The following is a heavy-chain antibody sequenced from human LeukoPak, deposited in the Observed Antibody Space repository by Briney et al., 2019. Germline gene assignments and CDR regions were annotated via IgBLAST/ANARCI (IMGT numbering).Heavy chain of an antibody. V-gene: IGHV3-7*01. D-gene: IGHD1-26*01. Sequence: GGPLRLSCAASGFTFSDFWMGWVRQAPGKGLEWVANINQGGSESYYVDSVKGRFTISRDNAKNSLYLDMNSLRVEDTAVYFCVRALVGAAFDTWGQGALVTVSS. CDR2: INQGGSES. CDR1: GFTFSDFW. J-gene: IGHJ4*02. CDR3: VRALVGAAFDT.